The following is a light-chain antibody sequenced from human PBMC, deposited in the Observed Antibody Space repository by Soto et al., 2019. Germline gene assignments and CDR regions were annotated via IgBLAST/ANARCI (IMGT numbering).Light chain of an antibody. V-gene: IGKV1-5*01. J-gene: IGKJ1*01. CDR3: QQYDVDSGT. CDR1: QSISSW. Sequence: ESQMGQSPSTLSASLGDKITITFRASQSISSWLAWYQQKPGKAPKLLIYDASSLESGVPSRFSGSGSGTEFTLTISSLQPDDFATYYCQQYDVDSGTFGQGTKVDIK. CDR2: DAS.